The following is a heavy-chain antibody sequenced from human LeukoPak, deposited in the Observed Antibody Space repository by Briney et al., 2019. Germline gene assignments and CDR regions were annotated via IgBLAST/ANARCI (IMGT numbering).Heavy chain of an antibody. Sequence: SETLSLTCTVSSGSITSYHWSWIRQPPGKGLEYIGHIHYTGSTDYNPSLKSRVTMSVDTSKNQFSLRLISVTGSDTAVYFCAGAPNRHYFDYWGQGILVAVSS. CDR2: IHYTGST. J-gene: IGHJ4*02. CDR1: SGSITSYH. CDR3: AGAPNRHYFDY. V-gene: IGHV4-59*01.